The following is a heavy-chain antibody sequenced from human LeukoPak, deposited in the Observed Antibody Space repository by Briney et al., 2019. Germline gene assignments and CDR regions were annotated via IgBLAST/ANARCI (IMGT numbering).Heavy chain of an antibody. V-gene: IGHV4-39*07. Sequence: PSETLSLTCTVSGGSISSSSYYWGWIRQPPGKGLEWIGNIYYTGSTYYNASLKSRVTMSEDTSKNQFSLKVTSVTAADTAVYYCARSSGMIDPFDYWGQGTLVIVSS. CDR3: ARSSGMIDPFDY. D-gene: IGHD3-10*01. CDR1: GGSISSSSYY. CDR2: IYYTGST. J-gene: IGHJ4*02.